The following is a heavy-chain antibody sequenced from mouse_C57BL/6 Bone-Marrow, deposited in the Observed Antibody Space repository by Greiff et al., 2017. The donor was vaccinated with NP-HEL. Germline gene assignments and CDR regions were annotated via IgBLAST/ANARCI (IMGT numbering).Heavy chain of an antibody. CDR3: ARQGGYDFAWFAY. J-gene: IGHJ3*01. D-gene: IGHD2-4*01. CDR1: GFTFSSYG. CDR2: ISSGGSYT. Sequence: EVKLVESGGDLVKPGGSLKLSCAASGFTFSSYGMSWVRQTPDKRLEWVATISSGGSYTYYPDSVKGRFTISRDNAKNTLYLQMSSLKSEDTAMYYCARQGGYDFAWFAYWGQGTLVTVSA. V-gene: IGHV5-6*01.